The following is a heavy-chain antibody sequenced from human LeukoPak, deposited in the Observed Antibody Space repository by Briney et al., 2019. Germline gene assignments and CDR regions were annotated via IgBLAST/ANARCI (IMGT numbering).Heavy chain of an antibody. J-gene: IGHJ6*02. V-gene: IGHV5-51*01. CDR3: ARQSSDSDYGSSMDV. CDR2: IYPADSDT. CDR1: AYMFANYW. Sequence: GESLKISCKGSAYMFANYWIGWVRQMPGKGLEWMGIIYPADSDTRYSPSFQGQVNMSVDKSTSTAFLHWSSLKVSDTAIYYCARQSSDSDYGSSMDVWGQGTTVTVSS. D-gene: IGHD4-17*01.